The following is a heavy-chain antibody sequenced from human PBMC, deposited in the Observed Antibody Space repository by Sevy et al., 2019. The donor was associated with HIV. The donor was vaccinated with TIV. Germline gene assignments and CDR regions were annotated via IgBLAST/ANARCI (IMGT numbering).Heavy chain of an antibody. CDR3: ARGPDCGGDCDVGFYYPLDV. J-gene: IGHJ6*02. CDR2: TSGNSGAI. Sequence: GGSLRLSCTVSGFIFSRYSMNWVRQAPGKGLEWISDTSGNSGAIYYPDSVKGRFTVSRDNANNALFLQMSSLKDDDTAVYYCARGPDCGGDCDVGFYYPLDVWGQRTTVTVSS. D-gene: IGHD2-21*02. V-gene: IGHV3-48*02. CDR1: GFIFSRYS.